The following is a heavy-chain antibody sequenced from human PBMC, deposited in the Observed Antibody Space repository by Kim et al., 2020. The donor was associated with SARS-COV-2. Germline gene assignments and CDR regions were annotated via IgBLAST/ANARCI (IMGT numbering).Heavy chain of an antibody. CDR1: GFTFSSYA. D-gene: IGHD6-19*01. CDR2: ISGSGGST. Sequence: GGSLRLSCAASGFTFSSYAMSWVRQAPGKGLEWVSAISGSGGSTYYADSVNGRFTISRDNSKNTLYLQVNSLRAEDTAVYYCAKRIAVGSGWYFDLWGRGTLVTVSS. V-gene: IGHV3-23*01. CDR3: AKRIAVGSGWYFDL. J-gene: IGHJ2*01.